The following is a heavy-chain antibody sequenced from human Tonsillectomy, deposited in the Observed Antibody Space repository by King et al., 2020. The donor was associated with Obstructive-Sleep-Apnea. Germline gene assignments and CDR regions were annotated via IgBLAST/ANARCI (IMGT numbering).Heavy chain of an antibody. CDR1: GDTFKNFA. D-gene: IGHD3-22*01. CDR2: IIPIFGTS. J-gene: IGHJ3*02. V-gene: IGHV1-69*12. CDR3: AGYFDSSGDYPLPFDI. Sequence: QVQLVQSGVEVKKPGSSVKVSCKASGDTFKNFAISWVRQAPGQGLEWVGGIIPIFGTSKYAQKFQGRVTVTADESTSTAYMDLSRLTSGDTAVYYCAGYFDSSGDYPLPFDIWGQGTMVTVSS.